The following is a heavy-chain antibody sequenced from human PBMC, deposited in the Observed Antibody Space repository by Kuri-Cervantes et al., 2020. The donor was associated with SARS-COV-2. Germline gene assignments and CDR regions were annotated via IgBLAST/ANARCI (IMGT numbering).Heavy chain of an antibody. J-gene: IGHJ5*02. CDR2: ISSDGSTT. CDR1: GLSFSSSW. D-gene: IGHD3-9*01. V-gene: IGHV3-74*01. Sequence: GESLKISCAASGLSFSSSWMHWVRQPPGKGLVWVSRISSDGSTTNYADPVKGRFTISRDNARNMLYLQMNSLRAEDTALYYFLLSPTGYGRFDPWGQGTLVTVSS. CDR3: LLSPTGYGRFDP.